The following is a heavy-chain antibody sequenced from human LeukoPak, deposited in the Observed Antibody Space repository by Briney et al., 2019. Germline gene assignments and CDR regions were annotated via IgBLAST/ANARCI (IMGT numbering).Heavy chain of an antibody. Sequence: PGGSLRLSCAASGFTFSSYGMHWVRQAPGKGLEWVAVISYDGSNKYYADSVKGRFTISRDNAKNSLYLQMNSLRAEDTAVYYCARHTTGDGAFDIWGQGTMVTVSS. V-gene: IGHV3-30*03. J-gene: IGHJ3*02. CDR1: GFTFSSYG. CDR3: ARHTTGDGAFDI. CDR2: ISYDGSNK. D-gene: IGHD4-17*01.